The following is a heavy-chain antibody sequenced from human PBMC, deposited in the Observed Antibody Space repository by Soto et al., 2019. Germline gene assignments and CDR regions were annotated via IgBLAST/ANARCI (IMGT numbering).Heavy chain of an antibody. J-gene: IGHJ6*03. D-gene: IGHD3-10*01. V-gene: IGHV4-34*01. CDR2: INDSGNI. Sequence: QVQLQQWGAGLLKPSETLSLTCAVYGGSFSGYQWTWIRQTPGKGLEWIGEINDSGNINYNPSLKSRVTILVDTAKKQFSLRLSSVTAADTAVYYCARGLILWFGELSRRGGYYYCMDVWGKGTSVTVSS. CDR1: GGSFSGYQ. CDR3: ARGLILWFGELSRRGGYYYCMDV.